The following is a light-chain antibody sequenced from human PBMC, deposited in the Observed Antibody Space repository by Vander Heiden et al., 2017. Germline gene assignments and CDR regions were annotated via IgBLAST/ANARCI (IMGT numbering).Light chain of an antibody. CDR2: DAS. Sequence: DIQMTQSPSSLSASVGDRVTITCRASQDISNYLNWYQQKPGKAPKLLIYDASNLETGVPSRCSGSGSGTDFTFTISSLQPEDISTYYCQQYDNLSALTFGGGTKVEIK. CDR1: QDISNY. V-gene: IGKV1-33*01. J-gene: IGKJ4*01. CDR3: QQYDNLSALT.